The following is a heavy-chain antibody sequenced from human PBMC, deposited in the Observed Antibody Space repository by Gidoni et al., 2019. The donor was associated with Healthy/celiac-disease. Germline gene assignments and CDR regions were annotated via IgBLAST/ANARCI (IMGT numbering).Heavy chain of an antibody. V-gene: IGHV3-30-3*01. Sequence: QVQLVESGGGVVQPGRSLRLPCSASGLTFRRYAMHWVRQAPGKGLEWVEVISNDGSNKYDADSVKGRFTISRDNSKNTLYLQMNSLRAEDTAVYYCARDSDFWSGYYTTLYYYYYGMDVWGQGTTVTVSS. J-gene: IGHJ6*02. CDR1: GLTFRRYA. D-gene: IGHD3-3*01. CDR3: ARDSDFWSGYYTTLYYYYYGMDV. CDR2: ISNDGSNK.